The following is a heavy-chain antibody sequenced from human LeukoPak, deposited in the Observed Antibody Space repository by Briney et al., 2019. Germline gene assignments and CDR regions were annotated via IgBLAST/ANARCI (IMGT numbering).Heavy chain of an antibody. D-gene: IGHD1-26*01. J-gene: IGHJ4*02. Sequence: LGGSLRLACEASGFTFRRDWMHWVRQAPGKGLVWLSRVDSDGSDTAYADSVKGRFTVSRDNAKNTVYLQMNSLRAEDTAVYYCARGGPSGSYFDYWGQGTLVTVSS. CDR1: GFTFRRDW. CDR2: VDSDGSDT. CDR3: ARGGPSGSYFDY. V-gene: IGHV3-74*01.